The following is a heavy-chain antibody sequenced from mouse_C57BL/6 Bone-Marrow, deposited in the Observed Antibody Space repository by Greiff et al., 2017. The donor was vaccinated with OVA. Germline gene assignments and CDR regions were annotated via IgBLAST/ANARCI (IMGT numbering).Heavy chain of an antibody. CDR1: GYTFTGYW. V-gene: IGHV1-9*01. Sequence: QVQLKESGAELMKPGASVKLSCKATGYTFTGYWIEWVKQRPGHGLEWIGEILPGSGSTNYNEQFKGKATFTADTSSNTAYMQLSSLTTEDSAIDYCARYYGREGCAYWGQGTLVTVSA. J-gene: IGHJ3*01. D-gene: IGHD1-2*01. CDR3: ARYYGREGCAY. CDR2: ILPGSGST.